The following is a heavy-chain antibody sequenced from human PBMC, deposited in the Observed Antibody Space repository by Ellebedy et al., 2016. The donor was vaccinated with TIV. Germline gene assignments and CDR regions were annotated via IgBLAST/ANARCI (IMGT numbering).Heavy chain of an antibody. CDR2: IDYSGIT. CDR3: ARDGVDGMDV. Sequence: SETLSLTCSVSGGSIRGYYWAWIRQIPGKGLEWIGNIDYSGITKDNPSLKSRITIAIDRSKNQFSLSLRSTSAADTAVYFCARDGVDGMDVWGQGTTVTVSS. V-gene: IGHV4-59*01. CDR1: GGSIRGYY. J-gene: IGHJ6*02. D-gene: IGHD2-15*01.